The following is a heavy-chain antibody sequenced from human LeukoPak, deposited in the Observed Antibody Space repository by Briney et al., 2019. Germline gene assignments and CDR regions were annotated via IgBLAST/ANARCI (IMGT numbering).Heavy chain of an antibody. CDR3: ARDSRLATKPSYYYYYYMDV. D-gene: IGHD5-24*01. CDR1: GYTFTGYY. Sequence: GASVKVSCKASGYTFTGYYMHWVRQAPGQGLEWMGWINPNSGGTNYAQKFQGRVTMTRDTSISTAYMELSRLRSDDTAVYYCARDSRLATKPSYYYYYYMDVWGKGTTVTVSS. V-gene: IGHV1-2*02. J-gene: IGHJ6*03. CDR2: INPNSGGT.